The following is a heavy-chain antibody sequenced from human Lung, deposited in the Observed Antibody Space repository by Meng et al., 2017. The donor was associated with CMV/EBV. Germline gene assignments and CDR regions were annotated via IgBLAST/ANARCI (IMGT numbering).Heavy chain of an antibody. Sequence: SETLSLXCSVSGGSISSTSDYWGWIRQPPGKGLEWIGSIYYSGTIYYNPSLKSRVTVSVDTSKNHLSLTLSAVTAADTAVYYCARRPPALTGNWFDPSGQGXLVTVSS. CDR1: GGSISSTSDY. V-gene: IGHV4-39*02. CDR3: ARRPPALTGNWFDP. D-gene: IGHD1-14*01. J-gene: IGHJ5*02. CDR2: IYYSGTI.